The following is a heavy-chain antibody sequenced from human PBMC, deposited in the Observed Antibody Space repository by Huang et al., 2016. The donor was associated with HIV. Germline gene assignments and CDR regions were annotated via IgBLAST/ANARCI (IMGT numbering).Heavy chain of an antibody. CDR3: AKIAADNYFDS. J-gene: IGHJ5*01. D-gene: IGHD6-25*01. CDR1: RFTFSKFA. V-gene: IGHV3-30*18. CDR2: ISHDGSVE. Sequence: QVQLVESGGGVVQPGKSLRLSCAASRFTFSKFAMHWVRQAPGKGLEWVEVISHDGSVEEYADSVRGRFAISRDNSKDTLYLQMSDLRPADTAVYYCAKIAADNYFDSWGQGTLVTVSS.